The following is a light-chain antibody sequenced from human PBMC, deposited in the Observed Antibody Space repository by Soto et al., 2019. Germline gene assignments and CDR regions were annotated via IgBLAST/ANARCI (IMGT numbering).Light chain of an antibody. J-gene: IGKJ3*01. CDR2: DAS. CDR3: QQLSNWPPIFT. V-gene: IGKV3-11*01. Sequence: EIVLTQSPATLSLSPGERANLSCRASQSVSSYLAWYQQKPGQPPRLLIDDASNRATGIPARFSGSGSGTDFTLTISGLEPEDFAVYYCQQLSNWPPIFTFGPGTTVDIK. CDR1: QSVSSY.